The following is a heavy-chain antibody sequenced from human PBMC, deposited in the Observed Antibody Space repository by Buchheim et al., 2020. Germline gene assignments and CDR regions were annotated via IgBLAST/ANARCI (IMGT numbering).Heavy chain of an antibody. J-gene: IGHJ4*02. CDR3: ARDDSGEGGFDY. CDR2: ISYDGSNK. V-gene: IGHV3-30*04. Sequence: QVQLVESGGGVVQPGRSLRLSCAASGFTFSSYAMHWARQAPGKGLEWVAVISYDGSNKYYADSVKGRFTISRDNSKNTLYLQMNSLRAEDTAVYYCARDDSGEGGFDYWGQGTL. D-gene: IGHD3-10*01. CDR1: GFTFSSYA.